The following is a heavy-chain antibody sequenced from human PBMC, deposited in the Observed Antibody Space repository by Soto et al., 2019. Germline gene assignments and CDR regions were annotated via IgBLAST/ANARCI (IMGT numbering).Heavy chain of an antibody. Sequence: HPGGSLRLSCAASGFTFSSYAMHWVRQAPGKGLEWVAVISYDGSNKYYADSVKGRFTISRDNSKNTLYLQMNSLRAEDTAVYYCARAVVVPAATSPPPDYYGMDVWGQGTTVTVSS. CDR3: ARAVVVPAATSPPPDYYGMDV. J-gene: IGHJ6*02. V-gene: IGHV3-30-3*01. CDR1: GFTFSSYA. D-gene: IGHD2-2*01. CDR2: ISYDGSNK.